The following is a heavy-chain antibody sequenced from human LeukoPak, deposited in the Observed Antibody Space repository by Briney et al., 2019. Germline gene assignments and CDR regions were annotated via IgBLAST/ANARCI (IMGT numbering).Heavy chain of an antibody. J-gene: IGHJ4*02. V-gene: IGHV4-38-2*02. CDR3: AREIGDRDGYSFDY. D-gene: IGHD5-24*01. Sequence: SETLSLTCTVSGDYITRGYYWGWIRQPPGKGLEWIGTIYHSGSTYYNPSLKSRVTISVDTSKNQFSLKLSSVTAADTAVYYCAREIGDRDGYSFDYWGQGTLVTVSS. CDR1: GDYITRGYY. CDR2: IYHSGST.